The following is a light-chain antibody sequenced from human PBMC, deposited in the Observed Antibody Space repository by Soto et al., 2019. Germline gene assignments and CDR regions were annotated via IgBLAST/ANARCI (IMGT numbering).Light chain of an antibody. CDR3: QQRSNSIT. CDR1: QSLSNSE. CDR2: GAS. J-gene: IGKJ5*01. Sequence: EIGVTQSPGTLSLSPGERATLSCRASQSLSNSELAWYQQKPGQAPRLLIYGASSRATGIPARFGGSGSGTDFTLTISSLEPEDFAIYYCQQRSNSITFGQGTRLEIK. V-gene: IGKV3D-20*02.